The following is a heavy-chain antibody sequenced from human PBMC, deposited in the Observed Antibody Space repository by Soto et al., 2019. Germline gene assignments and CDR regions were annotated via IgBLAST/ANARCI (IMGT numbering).Heavy chain of an antibody. Sequence: PGGSLRLSCAASGFTFSSYWVSWVRQAPGKGLEWVANIKQDGSEKYYVDSVKGRFTISRDNAKNSLYLQMNSLRAEDTAVYYCARIVGATSPDAFDIWGQGTMVTVSS. CDR3: ARIVGATSPDAFDI. CDR2: IKQDGSEK. J-gene: IGHJ3*02. V-gene: IGHV3-7*03. D-gene: IGHD1-26*01. CDR1: GFTFSSYW.